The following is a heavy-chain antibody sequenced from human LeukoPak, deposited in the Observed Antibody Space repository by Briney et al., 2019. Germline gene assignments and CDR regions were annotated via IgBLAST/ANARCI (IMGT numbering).Heavy chain of an antibody. D-gene: IGHD3-16*02. J-gene: IGHJ4*02. CDR3: ARVSRDYVWGSYRYGLDY. V-gene: IGHV1-69*13. Sequence: GASVKVSCKASGYTFTSYGISWVRQAPGQGLEWMGGIIPIFGTANYARKFQGRVTITADESTSTAYMELSSLRSEDTAVYYCARVSRDYVWGSYRYGLDYWGQGTLVTVSS. CDR2: IIPIFGTA. CDR1: GYTFTSYG.